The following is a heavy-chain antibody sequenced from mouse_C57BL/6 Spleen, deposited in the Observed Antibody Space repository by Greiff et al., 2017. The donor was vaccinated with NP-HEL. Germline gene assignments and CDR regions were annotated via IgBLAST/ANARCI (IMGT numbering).Heavy chain of an antibody. CDR3: AREAGQRYFDY. CDR2: ISYDGSN. V-gene: IGHV3-6*01. J-gene: IGHJ2*01. Sequence: EVQLQQSGPGLVKPSQSLSLTCSVTGYSITSGYYWNWIRQFPGNKLEWMGYISYDGSNNYNPSLKNRISITRDTSKNQFFLKLNSVTTEDTATYYCAREAGQRYFDYWGQGTTLTVSS. CDR1: GYSITSGYY. D-gene: IGHD3-3*01.